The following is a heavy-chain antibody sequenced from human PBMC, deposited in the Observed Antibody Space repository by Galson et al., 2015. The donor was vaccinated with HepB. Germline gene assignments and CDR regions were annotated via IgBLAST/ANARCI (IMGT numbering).Heavy chain of an antibody. J-gene: IGHJ4*02. CDR2: ISYDGGNK. CDR3: AKDLVGIVVVPAAIDY. Sequence: SLRLSCAASGFTFSSYGMHWVRQAPGKGLEWVAVISYDGGNKYYADSVKGRFTISRDNSKNTLYLQMNSLRAEDTAVYYCAKDLVGIVVVPAAIDYWGQGTLVTVSS. V-gene: IGHV3-30*18. D-gene: IGHD2-2*01. CDR1: GFTFSSYG.